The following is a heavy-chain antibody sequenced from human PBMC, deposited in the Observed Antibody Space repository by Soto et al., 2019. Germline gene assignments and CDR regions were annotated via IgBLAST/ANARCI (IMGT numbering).Heavy chain of an antibody. CDR1: GFTFSDHY. J-gene: IGHJ4*02. Sequence: PGGSLRLSCAASGFTFSDHYMDWVSQAPGKGLEWVGRTRNKANSYTTEYAASVKGRFTISRDDSKNSLYLQMNSLKTEDTAVYYCARVSQYYDFWSGLHFDYWGQGTLVTVSS. CDR3: ARVSQYYDFWSGLHFDY. V-gene: IGHV3-72*01. CDR2: TRNKANSYTT. D-gene: IGHD3-3*01.